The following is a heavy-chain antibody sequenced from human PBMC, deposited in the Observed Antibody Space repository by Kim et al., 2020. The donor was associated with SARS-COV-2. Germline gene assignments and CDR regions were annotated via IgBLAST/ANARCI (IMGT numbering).Heavy chain of an antibody. CDR1: EFSVSRYW. CDR2: VNPDESEK. Sequence: GSLRLSCTASEFSVSRYWMSWVRQAPGKGPEWVANVNPDESEKQYVDSVKGRFTISRDNAKKSLYLQMNSLRAEDTAVYYCAREHFWGQGTLVTVSS. V-gene: IGHV3-7*01. CDR3: AREHF. J-gene: IGHJ4*02.